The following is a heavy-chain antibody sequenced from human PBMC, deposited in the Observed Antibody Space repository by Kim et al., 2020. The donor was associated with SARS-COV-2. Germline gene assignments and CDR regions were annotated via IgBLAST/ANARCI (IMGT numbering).Heavy chain of an antibody. Sequence: SETLSLTCTLSGGSISSSSYHWGWIRQPPGKGLEWIGSIYYSGTTYYNPSLKSRVTISIDTSKNQFSLKLTSVTAADTAVFYCARDIGGGASDYWGQGILVTVSS. CDR3: ARDIGGGASDY. CDR2: IYYSGTT. V-gene: IGHV4-39*07. J-gene: IGHJ4*02. D-gene: IGHD4-17*01. CDR1: GGSISSSSYH.